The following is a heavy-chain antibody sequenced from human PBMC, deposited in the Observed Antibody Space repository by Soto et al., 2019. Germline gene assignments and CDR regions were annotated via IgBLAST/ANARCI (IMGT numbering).Heavy chain of an antibody. V-gene: IGHV4-31*03. D-gene: IGHD3-9*01. CDR3: VSWYSTIGFDP. J-gene: IGHJ5*02. CDR2: IYYSGST. Sequence: SETLSLTCTVSGGSISSGGYYWSWIRQHPGKGLEWIGYIYYSGSTYYNPSLKSRVTISVDTSKNQFSLKLSSVTAADTAVYYCVSWYSTIGFDPWGQGTLVTVSS. CDR1: GGSISSGGYY.